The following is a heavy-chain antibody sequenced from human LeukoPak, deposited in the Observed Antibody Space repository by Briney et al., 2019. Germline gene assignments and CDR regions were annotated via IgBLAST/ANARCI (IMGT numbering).Heavy chain of an antibody. CDR2: ISGSGGST. V-gene: IGHV3-23*01. CDR1: GFTFSSYA. J-gene: IGHJ5*02. D-gene: IGHD1-1*01. Sequence: AGGSLRLSCAASGFTFSSYAMSWIRQAPGKGLEWVSAISGSGGSTYYADSVKGRFTISRDNSKNTLYLQMNSLRAEDTAVYYCAKDPIGYIPNWFDPWGQGTLVTVSS. CDR3: AKDPIGYIPNWFDP.